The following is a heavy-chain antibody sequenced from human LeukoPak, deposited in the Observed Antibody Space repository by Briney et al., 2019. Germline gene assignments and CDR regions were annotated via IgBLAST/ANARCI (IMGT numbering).Heavy chain of an antibody. CDR3: ARQLGYYYDSSGSNGWFDP. CDR2: IYYSGST. V-gene: IGHV4-59*08. D-gene: IGHD3-22*01. CDR1: GGSFSSYY. Sequence: SETLSLTCAVYGGSFSSYYWSWIRQPPGKGLEWIGYIYYSGSTNYNPSLKSRVTISVDTSKNQFSLKLSSVTAADTAVYYCARQLGYYYDSSGSNGWFDPWGQGTLVTVSS. J-gene: IGHJ5*02.